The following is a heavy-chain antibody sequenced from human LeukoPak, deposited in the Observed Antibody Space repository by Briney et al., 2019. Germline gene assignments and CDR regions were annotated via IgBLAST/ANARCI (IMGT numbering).Heavy chain of an antibody. CDR2: INRSGIT. CDR3: ASGRKYYDILTGYYRPSHYFYMDV. CDR1: DESFNNYF. Sequence: SETLSLTCAVYDESFNNYFWNWIRQSPGKGLEWIGEINRSGITSYNPSLKGRLTMSADMSKNQFSLNLTSVTAADTAVYFYASGRKYYDILTGYYRPSHYFYMDVWGNGTTVTVSS. D-gene: IGHD3-9*01. J-gene: IGHJ6*03. V-gene: IGHV4-34*01.